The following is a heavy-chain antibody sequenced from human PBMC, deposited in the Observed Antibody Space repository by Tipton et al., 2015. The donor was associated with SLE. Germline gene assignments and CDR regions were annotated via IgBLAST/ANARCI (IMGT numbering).Heavy chain of an antibody. V-gene: IGHV3-66*01. Sequence: SLRLSCAVSGVNVRDNYMSWVRQAPGKGLEWVSVSYSDGRAAYADSVRGRFSISRDNWKNTVYLQLNGLRGEDTAVYYCAREDGYSGYIYYYYGMDVWGQGTTVTVSS. CDR1: GVNVRDNY. J-gene: IGHJ6*02. CDR2: SYSDGRA. CDR3: AREDGYSGYIYYYYGMDV. D-gene: IGHD5-12*01.